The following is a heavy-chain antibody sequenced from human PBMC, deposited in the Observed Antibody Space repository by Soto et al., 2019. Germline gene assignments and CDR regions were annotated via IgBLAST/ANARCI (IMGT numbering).Heavy chain of an antibody. CDR1: GDSVSSNSAG. V-gene: IGHV6-1*01. D-gene: IGHD1-1*01. J-gene: IGHJ6*02. CDR2: TYYRSKWYF. CDR3: ARVLWYDVSGHYLLAF. Sequence: PSQTLSLTCAISGDSVSSNSAGWNWIRQTPSRGLEWLGRTYYRSKWYFNYAVSVESRITINPDTSKNQFSLQLSSVTPDDTAVYYCARVLWYDVSGHYLLAFCGQGSSVPGSS.